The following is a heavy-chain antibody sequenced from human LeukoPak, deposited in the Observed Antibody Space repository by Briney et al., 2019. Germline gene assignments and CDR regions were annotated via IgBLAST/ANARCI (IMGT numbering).Heavy chain of an antibody. J-gene: IGHJ4*02. V-gene: IGHV3-7*04. Sequence: GGSLRLSCAASGFTFSTYWMSWVRQAPGKGLEWVANIKQDKYEKYYVDSVKGRFTISRDNAKNSLYLQMNSLKAEDTAVYYCARDGSRRKNYFDYWGQGTLVTVSS. CDR2: IKQDKYEK. D-gene: IGHD2-2*01. CDR3: ARDGSRRKNYFDY. CDR1: GFTFSTYW.